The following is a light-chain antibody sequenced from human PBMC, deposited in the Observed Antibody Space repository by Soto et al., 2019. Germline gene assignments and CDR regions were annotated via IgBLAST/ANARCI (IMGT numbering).Light chain of an antibody. CDR3: QEYCYSPLS. V-gene: IGKV4-1*01. CDR2: WAS. Sequence: SRGERYNNSCRSSQSVLYSSNNKNYLAWYQQKRGQPPKVLIYWASTRESGVPDRFSVSGSETDFTLTINSLQAEDVALYYCQEYCYSPLSYGGGTMLDIK. J-gene: IGKJ4*01. CDR1: QSVLYSSNNKNY.